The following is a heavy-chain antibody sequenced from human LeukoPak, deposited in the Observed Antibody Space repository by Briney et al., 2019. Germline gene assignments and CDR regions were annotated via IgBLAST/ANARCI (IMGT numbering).Heavy chain of an antibody. V-gene: IGHV3-23*01. CDR3: AKARGYCSGASCYSDFDS. CDR2: ISGSAGST. J-gene: IGHJ4*02. CDR1: GFTFSSYA. Sequence: QPGGSLRLSCAASGFTFSSYAMSWVRQAPGKGLEWVSTISGSAGSTYYADSGKGRFTISRDNSKNTLCLQMITLRAEDTAVYYCAKARGYCSGASCYSDFDSWGQGTLVTVSS. D-gene: IGHD2-15*01.